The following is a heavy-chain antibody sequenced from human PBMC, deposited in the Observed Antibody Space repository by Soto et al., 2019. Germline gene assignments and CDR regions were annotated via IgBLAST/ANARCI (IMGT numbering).Heavy chain of an antibody. Sequence: QVQLVQSGAEVKQPGASVKVSCKTSGYIFTNYPVHWVRQAPGQRLEWMGWINPANGNTEYSEKFQARLTITRDTSASTASMDLSSLRIDDTAVYYCASRPNMGRGPFDFWGQGTLVTVSS. CDR1: GYIFTNYP. CDR2: INPANGNT. V-gene: IGHV1-3*01. J-gene: IGHJ4*02. D-gene: IGHD3-10*01. CDR3: ASRPNMGRGPFDF.